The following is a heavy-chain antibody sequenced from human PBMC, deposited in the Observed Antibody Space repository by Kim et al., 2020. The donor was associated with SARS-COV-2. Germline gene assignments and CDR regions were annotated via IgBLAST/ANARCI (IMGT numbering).Heavy chain of an antibody. CDR3: ARHNGLYYYYGMDV. V-gene: IGHV4-59*08. Sequence: SETLSLTCTVSGGSISSYYWSWIRQPPGKGLEWIGYIYYSGSTNYNPSLKSRVTISVDTSKNQFSLKLSSVTAADTAMYYCARHNGLYYYYGMDVWGQGTTVTVSS. CDR1: GGSISSYY. J-gene: IGHJ6*02. CDR2: IYYSGST.